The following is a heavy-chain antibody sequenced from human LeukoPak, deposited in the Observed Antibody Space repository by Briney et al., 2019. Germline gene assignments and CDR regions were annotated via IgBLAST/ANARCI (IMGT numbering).Heavy chain of an antibody. Sequence: GASVKVSCKASGGTFSSYAISWVRQAPGQGLEWMGRIIPILGIANYAQKFQGRVTITADKSTSTAYMELSSLRSEDTAVYYCATNYYDSSGAYYYYGMDVWGQGTTVTVSS. CDR2: IIPILGIA. CDR3: ATNYYDSSGAYYYYGMDV. V-gene: IGHV1-69*04. CDR1: GGTFSSYA. D-gene: IGHD3-22*01. J-gene: IGHJ6*02.